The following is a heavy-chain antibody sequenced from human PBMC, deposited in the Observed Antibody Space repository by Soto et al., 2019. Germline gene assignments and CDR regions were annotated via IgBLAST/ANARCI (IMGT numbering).Heavy chain of an antibody. Sequence: QLQLQESGPGLVKTSETLSLTCTVSGGSISSSSYYWGWIRQPPGKGPEWIGSIYYRGSTYYNPSLKSRVTISVDTSKNQFSLKLSSVTAADTAVYYCARPVVAAMNWFDPWGQGTLVTVSS. V-gene: IGHV4-39*01. D-gene: IGHD2-15*01. J-gene: IGHJ5*02. CDR3: ARPVVAAMNWFDP. CDR1: GGSISSSSYY. CDR2: IYYRGST.